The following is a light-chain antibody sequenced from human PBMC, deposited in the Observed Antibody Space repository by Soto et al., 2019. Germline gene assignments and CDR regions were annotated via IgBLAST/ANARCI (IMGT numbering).Light chain of an antibody. CDR3: QPYNNWPPWT. J-gene: IGKJ1*01. CDR2: GAS. V-gene: IGKV3-15*01. CDR1: QSVSSN. Sequence: EIVMTQSPATLSVSPGERATLSCRASQSVSSNLAWYQQKPGQAPRLLIYGASTRATGIPARFSGSGSGTELTLTISSLQSEDFAVYYCQPYNNWPPWTFGQETKVEIK.